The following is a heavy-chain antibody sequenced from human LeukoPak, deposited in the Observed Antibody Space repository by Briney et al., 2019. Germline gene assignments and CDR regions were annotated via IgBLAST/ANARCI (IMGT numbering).Heavy chain of an antibody. D-gene: IGHD5-24*01. J-gene: IGHJ6*03. Sequence: GASVKVSCKASGYTFASYGISWVRQAPGQGLEWMGWISAYNGNTNYAQKLQGRATMTTDTSTSTAYMELRSLRSDDTAVYYCARDKRYYYYYMDVWGKGTTVTVSS. CDR3: ARDKRYYYYYMDV. V-gene: IGHV1-18*01. CDR2: ISAYNGNT. CDR1: GYTFASYG.